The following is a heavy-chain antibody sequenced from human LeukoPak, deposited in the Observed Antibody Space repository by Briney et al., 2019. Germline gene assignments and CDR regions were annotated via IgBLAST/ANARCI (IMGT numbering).Heavy chain of an antibody. CDR3: ARDLKDIVVVPAAAFPDY. Sequence: PGGSLRLSCAASGFTFSSCSMNWVRQAPGKGLEWVSYISSSSDIIHYADSVKGRFTISRDNAKNSLYLQMNSLRAEDTAVYYCARDLKDIVVVPAAAFPDYWGQGTLVTVSS. D-gene: IGHD2-2*01. CDR2: ISSSSDII. CDR1: GFTFSSCS. J-gene: IGHJ4*02. V-gene: IGHV3-48*01.